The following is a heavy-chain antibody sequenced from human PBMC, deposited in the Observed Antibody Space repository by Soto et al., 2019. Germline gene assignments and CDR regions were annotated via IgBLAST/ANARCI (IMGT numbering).Heavy chain of an antibody. D-gene: IGHD5-18*01. CDR2: IIPMFGTA. J-gene: IGHJ4*02. CDR3: ASGIQLWLRRINNGYSG. V-gene: IGHV1-69*12. Sequence: QVQLVQSGAEVNKPESSVKVSCKAPGGTFSTYAISWVRQAPGQGLEWMGGIIPMFGTANYAQRFQDRVTITADESTNTVYMELSSLRSEDTAVYFCASGIQLWLRRINNGYSGWGQGTLVPVSS. CDR1: GGTFSTYA.